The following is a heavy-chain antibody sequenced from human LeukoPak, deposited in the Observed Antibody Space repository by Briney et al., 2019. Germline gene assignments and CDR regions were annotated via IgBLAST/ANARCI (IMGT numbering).Heavy chain of an antibody. D-gene: IGHD5-24*01. J-gene: IGHJ6*03. CDR3: ARTSCRDGYNYNYYYMDV. V-gene: IGHV1-69*05. CDR1: GGTFSSYA. CDR2: IIPIFGTA. Sequence: GASVKVSCKASGGTFSSYAISWVRQAPGQGLEWMGGIIPIFGTANYAQKFQGRVTITTDESTSTAYMELSSLRSEDTAVYYCARTSCRDGYNYNYYYMDVWGKRTTVTVSS.